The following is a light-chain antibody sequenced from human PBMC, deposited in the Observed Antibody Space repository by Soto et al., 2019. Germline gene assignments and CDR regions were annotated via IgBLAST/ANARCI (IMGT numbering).Light chain of an antibody. CDR1: SSDVGGYNY. CDR3: SSYTSSSTRVV. CDR2: DVS. Sequence: QSALTQPASVSGSPGQSITISCTGTSSDVGGYNYVSWYQQHPGKAPKLMIYDVSNRPSGVSNRFSGSNSGNTASLTISGLQAEDEADYYCSSYTSSSTRVVFGGVTKVTV. J-gene: IGLJ2*01. V-gene: IGLV2-14*01.